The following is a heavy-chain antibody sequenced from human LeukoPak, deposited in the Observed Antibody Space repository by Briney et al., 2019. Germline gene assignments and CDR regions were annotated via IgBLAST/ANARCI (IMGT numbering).Heavy chain of an antibody. D-gene: IGHD6-13*01. CDR2: FDPEDGET. CDR1: GYTLTELS. V-gene: IGHV1-24*01. J-gene: IGHJ5*02. Sequence: VASVKVSCKVSGYTLTELSMHWVRQAPGKGLEWMGGFDPEDGETIYAQKFQGRVTMTEDTSTDTDYMELSSLRSEDTAVYYCATDTPYSSSWYPWGQGTLVTVSS. CDR3: ATDTPYSSSWYP.